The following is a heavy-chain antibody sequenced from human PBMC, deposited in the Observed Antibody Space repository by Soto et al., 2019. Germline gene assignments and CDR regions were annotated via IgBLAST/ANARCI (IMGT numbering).Heavy chain of an antibody. V-gene: IGHV1-3*05. CDR2: INAGNGHS. CDR3: ATSTYCSSSTCYQWYGMDV. D-gene: IGHD2-2*01. Sequence: HVQLVQAGAEEKKPGASVTVSCKASGYPFSNYALHWVRQAPGQGLAWMGWINAGNGHSKYSQKFQGRVTITRDTSANTAYMELDSLRSEDTAVYYCATSTYCSSSTCYQWYGMDVWGQGTTVTVSS. CDR1: GYPFSNYA. J-gene: IGHJ6*02.